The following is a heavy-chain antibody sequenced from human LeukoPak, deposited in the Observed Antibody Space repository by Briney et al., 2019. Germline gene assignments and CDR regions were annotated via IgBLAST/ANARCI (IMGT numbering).Heavy chain of an antibody. V-gene: IGHV3-64*01. CDR2: ISSNGGST. CDR3: ARLYCSSPSCLFDY. D-gene: IGHD2-2*01. CDR1: GFTFSNYA. Sequence: GGSLRLSCTASGFTFSNYAMHWVRQAPGKGLEYVAAISSNGGSTYYANSVKGRVTISRDNSKNTLHLQMGSLRAEDMSVYYCARLYCSSPSCLFDYWAQGPLVTVSS. J-gene: IGHJ4*02.